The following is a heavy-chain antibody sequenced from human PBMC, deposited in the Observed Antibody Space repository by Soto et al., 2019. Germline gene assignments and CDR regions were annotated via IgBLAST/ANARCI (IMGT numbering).Heavy chain of an antibody. V-gene: IGHV4-59*01. CDR1: GGSISSYY. J-gene: IGHJ3*02. D-gene: IGHD1-1*01. Sequence: SETLSLTCTVSGGSISSYYWSWIRQPPGKGLEWIGYIYYSGSTNYNPSLKSRVTISVDTTKNQFSLKLSSVTAADTAVYYGARDHAMGNGNDDAFDIWGQGTMVTVSS. CDR2: IYYSGST. CDR3: ARDHAMGNGNDDAFDI.